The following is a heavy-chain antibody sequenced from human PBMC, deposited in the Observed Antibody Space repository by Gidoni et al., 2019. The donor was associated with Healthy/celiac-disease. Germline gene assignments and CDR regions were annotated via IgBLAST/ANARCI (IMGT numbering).Heavy chain of an antibody. J-gene: IGHJ4*02. V-gene: IGHV3-15*01. CDR3: TTERRYSGSPIGY. CDR1: GFTLSNAW. D-gene: IGHD1-26*01. CDR2: IKRKTDGGTT. Sequence: CAASGFTLSNAWMSWVRQAPGKGLEWVGRIKRKTDGGTTDYAAPVKGRFTISRDDSKNTLYLQMNSLKTEDTAVYYCTTERRYSGSPIGYWGQGTLVTVSS.